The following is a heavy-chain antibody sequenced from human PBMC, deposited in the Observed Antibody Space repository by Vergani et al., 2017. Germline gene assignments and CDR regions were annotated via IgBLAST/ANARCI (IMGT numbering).Heavy chain of an antibody. CDR3: AKARAGMATIRYYFDY. CDR1: GFTFSSYG. CDR2: ISYDGSNK. D-gene: IGHD5-24*01. Sequence: VQLVESGGGVVQPGRSLRLSCAASGFTFSSYGMHWVRQAPGKGLEWVAVISYDGSNKYYADSVKGRFTISRDNSKNTLYLQMNSLRAEDTAVYYCAKARAGMATIRYYFDYWGQGTLVTVSS. J-gene: IGHJ4*02. V-gene: IGHV3-30*18.